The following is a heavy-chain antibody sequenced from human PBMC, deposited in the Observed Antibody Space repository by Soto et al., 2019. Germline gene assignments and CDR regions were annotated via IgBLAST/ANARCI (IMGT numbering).Heavy chain of an antibody. Sequence: EVQMLESGGGLVQPGGSLRLSCVASGFTFSSYAMSCVRQAPGKGLEWVSAISGSDGGTFYADSVKGRFTISRDDSKNTLYLQWNSLRAEDTAVYHCAKGHGMYSEFDCWGQGTRVTVSS. CDR2: ISGSDGGT. D-gene: IGHD2-8*01. CDR1: GFTFSSYA. J-gene: IGHJ4*02. CDR3: AKGHGMYSEFDC. V-gene: IGHV3-23*01.